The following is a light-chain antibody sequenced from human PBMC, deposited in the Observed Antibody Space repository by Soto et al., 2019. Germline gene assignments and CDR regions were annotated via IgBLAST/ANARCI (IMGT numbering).Light chain of an antibody. CDR1: QSVNNNY. CDR3: QQHGSSRT. J-gene: IGKJ1*01. Sequence: EIVLTQSPGTLSLSPGERATLSCRASQSVNNNYLAWYQQKPGQAPRLLIYRASSRATGIPDRFSGSGSGTDFTLTISRLEPEDFAVYYCQQHGSSRTFGQGTKVEIK. CDR2: RAS. V-gene: IGKV3-20*01.